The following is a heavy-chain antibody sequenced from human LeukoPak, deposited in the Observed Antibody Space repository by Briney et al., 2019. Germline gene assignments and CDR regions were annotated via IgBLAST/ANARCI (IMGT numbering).Heavy chain of an antibody. CDR1: GFTFSSYA. Sequence: GGSLRLSCAASGFTFSSYAMSWVRQAPGKGLEWVSAISGSGGSTYYTDSVKGRFTISRDNSENTLYLQMNSLRAEDTAVYYCAKGDGYSHAFDIRGQGTMVTVSS. CDR2: ISGSGGST. V-gene: IGHV3-23*01. D-gene: IGHD5-24*01. CDR3: AKGDGYSHAFDI. J-gene: IGHJ3*02.